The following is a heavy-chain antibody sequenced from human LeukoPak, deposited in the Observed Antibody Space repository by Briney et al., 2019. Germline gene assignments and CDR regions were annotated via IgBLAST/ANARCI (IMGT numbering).Heavy chain of an antibody. CDR1: GFTFSSYA. D-gene: IGHD6-19*01. Sequence: GGSLRLSCAASGFTFSSYAMCSVRQAPGKGLEWVSAISGSGGSTYYADSVKGRFTISRDNSKNTLYLQMNSLRAEDTAVYYCAKGSIAVAGQFDYWGQGTLVTVSS. V-gene: IGHV3-23*01. CDR3: AKGSIAVAGQFDY. CDR2: ISGSGGST. J-gene: IGHJ4*02.